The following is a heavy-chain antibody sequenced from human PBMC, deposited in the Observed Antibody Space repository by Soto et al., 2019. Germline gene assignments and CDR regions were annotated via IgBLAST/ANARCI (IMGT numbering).Heavy chain of an antibody. Sequence: QVQLMQSGAEVKKPGSSVKVSCKASGGTFRNYAISWVRQAPGQGLEWMGGTIPIFGTANYAQKFQGRVTITADESRSTAYMELSSLRSEDTAVYYCASPTQIKQYCSGDYYSAPLDYWGQGTLVTVSS. J-gene: IGHJ4*02. V-gene: IGHV1-69*12. CDR1: GGTFRNYA. CDR3: ASPTQIKQYCSGDYYSAPLDY. CDR2: TIPIFGTA. D-gene: IGHD2-21*02.